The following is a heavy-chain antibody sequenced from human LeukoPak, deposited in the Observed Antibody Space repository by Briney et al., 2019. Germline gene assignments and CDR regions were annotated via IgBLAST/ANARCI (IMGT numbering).Heavy chain of an antibody. J-gene: IGHJ6*02. CDR3: ARDGYGPSYGMDV. V-gene: IGHV3-30*03. CDR1: GFTFSSYG. Sequence: GGSLRLSCAASGFTFSSYGMHWVRQAPGKGLEWVAVVSYDGSNKYYADSVKGRFTISRVNSKNTLYLQMNSLRAEDTAVYYCARDGYGPSYGMDVWGQGTTVTVSS. D-gene: IGHD6-13*01. CDR2: VSYDGSNK.